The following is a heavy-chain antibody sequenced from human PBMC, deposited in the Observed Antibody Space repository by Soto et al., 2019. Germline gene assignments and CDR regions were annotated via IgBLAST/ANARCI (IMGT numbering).Heavy chain of an antibody. V-gene: IGHV1-18*04. CDR3: ARISSASSCWLPDY. CDR2: INVYNGNT. CDR1: GYTFTSNS. Sequence: XSVKVSCKASGYTFTSNSMRWVRQAPGQGLEWMGWINVYNGNTKYAQQLQGRVTLTTDTSTSTAYMDLRSLRSDDTAVYYCARISSASSCWLPDYWGQGTLVTVSS. J-gene: IGHJ4*02. D-gene: IGHD2-2*01.